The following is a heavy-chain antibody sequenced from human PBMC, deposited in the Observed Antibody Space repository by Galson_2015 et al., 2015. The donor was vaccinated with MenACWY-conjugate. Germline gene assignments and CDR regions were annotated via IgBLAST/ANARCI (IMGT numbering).Heavy chain of an antibody. J-gene: IGHJ4*02. CDR1: GFTISGYW. Sequence: SLRLSCAASGFTISGYWMSWVRQAPGKGLEWVANIKQDGSEKNYVDSVKGRFTISRDNAKNSLYLEVNSLRAEDTAVYYCARGRITIGLWGQGTLVTVSS. CDR2: IKQDGSEK. D-gene: IGHD3-9*01. CDR3: ARGRITIGL. V-gene: IGHV3-7*03.